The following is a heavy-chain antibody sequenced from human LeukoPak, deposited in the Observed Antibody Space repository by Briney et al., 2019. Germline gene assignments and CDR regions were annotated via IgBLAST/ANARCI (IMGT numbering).Heavy chain of an antibody. Sequence: SVKVSCKASGGTFSSHAISWLRQAPGQGLEWMGGVIPIFGTANYAQKFQGRVTITADESTSTAYMELSSLRSEDTAVYYCARTRDYDFWSGYYPPYYYYGMDVWGQGTTVTVAS. CDR2: VIPIFGTA. D-gene: IGHD3-3*01. V-gene: IGHV1-69*13. J-gene: IGHJ6*02. CDR1: GGTFSSHA. CDR3: ARTRDYDFWSGYYPPYYYYGMDV.